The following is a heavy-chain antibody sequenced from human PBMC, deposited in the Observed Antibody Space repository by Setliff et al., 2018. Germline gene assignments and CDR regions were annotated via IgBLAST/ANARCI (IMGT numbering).Heavy chain of an antibody. CDR1: GYTFTNYW. J-gene: IGHJ3*02. CDR3: ARLGTAGAFDI. Sequence: GESLKISCQGSGYTFTNYWIGWVRQKPGKGLEWMGVVYPSDSDTRYSPSFQGQVAFSADKSISTAFLQWNSLKASDTAVYYCARLGTAGAFDIWGQGTMVTVSS. D-gene: IGHD2-21*02. CDR2: VYPSDSDT. V-gene: IGHV5-51*01.